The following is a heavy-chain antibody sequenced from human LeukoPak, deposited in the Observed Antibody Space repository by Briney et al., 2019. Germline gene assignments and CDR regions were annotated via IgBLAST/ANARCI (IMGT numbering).Heavy chain of an antibody. J-gene: IGHJ4*02. CDR1: GYTFTSYD. V-gene: IGHV1-8*01. D-gene: IGHD3-10*01. CDR2: MNPNSGNT. CDR3: ARVSHYYGSGSLSY. Sequence: ASVKVSCKASGYTFTSYDINWVRQATGQGLEWMGWMNPNSGNTGYAQKFQGRVTITRDTSASTAYMELSSLRSEDTAVYYCARVSHYYGSGSLSYWGQGTLVTVSS.